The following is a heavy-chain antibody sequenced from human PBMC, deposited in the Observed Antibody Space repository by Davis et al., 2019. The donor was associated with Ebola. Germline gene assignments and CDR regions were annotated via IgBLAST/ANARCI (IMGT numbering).Heavy chain of an antibody. CDR3: ARVSTSSGNFYYYMDV. D-gene: IGHD6-6*01. CDR2: ISGSGSTI. V-gene: IGHV3-48*03. J-gene: IGHJ6*03. CDR1: GFTFSSFE. Sequence: GGSLRLSCAASGFTFSSFEMNWVRQAPGKGLEWVSYISGSGSTIYYADSVKGRFTISRDNAKNSLYLQMNSLRAEDTAVYYCARVSTSSGNFYYYMDVWGKGTTVTVSS.